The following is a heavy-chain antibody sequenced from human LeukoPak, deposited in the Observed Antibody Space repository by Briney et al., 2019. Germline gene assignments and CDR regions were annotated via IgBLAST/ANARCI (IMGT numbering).Heavy chain of an antibody. V-gene: IGHV3-23*01. CDR2: IRGSGDYT. CDR3: AKRFAASSGWFDY. D-gene: IGHD6-19*01. J-gene: IGHJ4*02. Sequence: GGSLRLSCAASGFTFSSYAMSWVRQAPGKGLEWVSAIRGSGDYTYYADSVKGRFTISRDNSKNTLYLQMNSLRAEDTAVYYCAKRFAASSGWFDYWGQGTLVTVSS. CDR1: GFTFSSYA.